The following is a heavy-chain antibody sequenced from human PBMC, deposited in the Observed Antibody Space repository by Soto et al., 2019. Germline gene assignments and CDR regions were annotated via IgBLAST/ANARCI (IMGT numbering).Heavy chain of an antibody. CDR1: GFTFSSYA. Sequence: GGSLRLSCAASGFTFSSYAMSWVRQAPGKGLEWVSAISGSGGSTYYADSVKGRFTISRDNSKNTLYLQMNSLRAEDTAVYYCAKALGDFWSCYYLSDPWGQGTLVTVSS. J-gene: IGHJ5*02. D-gene: IGHD3-3*01. CDR2: ISGSGGST. V-gene: IGHV3-23*01. CDR3: AKALGDFWSCYYLSDP.